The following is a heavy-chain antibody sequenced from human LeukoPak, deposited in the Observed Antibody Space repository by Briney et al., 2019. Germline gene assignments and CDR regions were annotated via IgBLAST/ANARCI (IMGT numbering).Heavy chain of an antibody. Sequence: GGSPRLSCAASGFTFSSYSMNWVRQAPGKGLEWVSSISSSSSYIYYADSVKGRFTISRDNAKNSLYLQMNSLRAEDTAVYYCARDSELVDTAMVTYFDYWGQGTLVTVSS. V-gene: IGHV3-21*01. CDR2: ISSSSSYI. CDR3: ARDSELVDTAMVTYFDY. D-gene: IGHD5-18*01. CDR1: GFTFSSYS. J-gene: IGHJ4*02.